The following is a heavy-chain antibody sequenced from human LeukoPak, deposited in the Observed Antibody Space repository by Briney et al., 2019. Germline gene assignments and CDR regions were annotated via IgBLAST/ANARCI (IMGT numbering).Heavy chain of an antibody. CDR1: GGSISSYY. Sequence: SETLSLTCTVSGGSISSYYWSWIRQPPGKGLEWIGYIYCSGSTNYNPSLKCRVTISVDTSKNQFSLKLSSVTAADTAVYYCAVLGGNSHSYNYWGQGTLVTVSS. D-gene: IGHD4-23*01. V-gene: IGHV4-59*01. CDR2: IYCSGST. CDR3: AVLGGNSHSYNY. J-gene: IGHJ4*02.